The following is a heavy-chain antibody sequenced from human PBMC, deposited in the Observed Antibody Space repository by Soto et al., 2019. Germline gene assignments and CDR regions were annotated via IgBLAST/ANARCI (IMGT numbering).Heavy chain of an antibody. CDR1: GFTFDDYA. D-gene: IGHD5-18*01. Sequence: SLRLSCAASGFTFDDYAMHWVRQAPGKGLEWVSLISWDGGSTYYADSVKGRFTISRDNSKNSLYLQMNSLRAEDTALYYCAKGSRGYSYGFPYYYYGMDVWGQGTTVTVSS. CDR2: ISWDGGST. CDR3: AKGSRGYSYGFPYYYYGMDV. J-gene: IGHJ6*02. V-gene: IGHV3-43D*04.